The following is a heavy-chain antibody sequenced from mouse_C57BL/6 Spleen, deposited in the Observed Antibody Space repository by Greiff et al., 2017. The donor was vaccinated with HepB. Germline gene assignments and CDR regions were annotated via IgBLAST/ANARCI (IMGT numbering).Heavy chain of an antibody. D-gene: IGHD1-1*01. CDR1: GYTFTDYY. J-gene: IGHJ2*01. V-gene: IGHV1-26*01. CDR3: ARSDYYGSRPFDY. CDR2: INPNNGGT. Sequence: EVQLQQSGPELVKPGASVKISCKASGYTFTDYYMNWVKQSHGKSLEWIGDINPNNGGTSYNQKFKGKATLTVDKSSSTAYMELRSLTSEDSAVYYWARSDYYGSRPFDYWGQGTTLTVSS.